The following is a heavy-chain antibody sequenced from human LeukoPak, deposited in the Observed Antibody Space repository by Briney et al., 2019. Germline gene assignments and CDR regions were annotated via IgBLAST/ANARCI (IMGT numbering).Heavy chain of an antibody. CDR2: IYSGGST. D-gene: IGHD2-21*01. V-gene: IGHV3-53*01. CDR1: GFTVSSNC. Sequence: GGSLRLSCAASGFTVSSNCMSWVRQAPGKGLEWVSVIYSGGSTYYSDSVEDGFTISSDNSKKTLYLQMSSLRAEDTAVYYCARAVWWGQGTLVTVSS. J-gene: IGHJ4*02. CDR3: ARAVW.